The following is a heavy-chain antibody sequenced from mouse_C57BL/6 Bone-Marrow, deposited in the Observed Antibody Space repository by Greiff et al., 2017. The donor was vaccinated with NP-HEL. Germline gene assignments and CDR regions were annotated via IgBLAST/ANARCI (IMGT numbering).Heavy chain of an antibody. V-gene: IGHV1-85*01. J-gene: IGHJ1*03. CDR1: GYTFTSYD. CDR3: ASEGDHQLRHFDV. D-gene: IGHD3-2*02. CDR2: IYPRDGST. Sequence: QVQLQQSGPELVKPGASVKLSCKASGYTFTSYDINWVKQRPGQGLEWIGWIYPRDGSTKYNEKFKGKATLTVDTSSSTAYMELHSLTSEDSAVYFCASEGDHQLRHFDVWGTGTTVTVSS.